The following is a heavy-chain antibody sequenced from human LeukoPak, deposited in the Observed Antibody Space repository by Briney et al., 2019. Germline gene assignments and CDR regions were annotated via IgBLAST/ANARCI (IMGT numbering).Heavy chain of an antibody. Sequence: GGSLRFSCAASGFTLRTYAMNWVRQAPGKGLEWVSVITGDGKIIYYADSVKGRFSISRDNSRNTLYLQMNSLRAEDTATYYCTKDRQPDGLYNFDYWGQGTQVSVSS. CDR3: TKDRQPDGLYNFDY. CDR2: ITGDGKII. D-gene: IGHD5-24*01. CDR1: GFTLRTYA. V-gene: IGHV3-23*01. J-gene: IGHJ4*02.